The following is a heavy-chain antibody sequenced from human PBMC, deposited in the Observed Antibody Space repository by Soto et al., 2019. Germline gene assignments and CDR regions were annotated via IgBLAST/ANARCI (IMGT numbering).Heavy chain of an antibody. V-gene: IGHV1-69*06. CDR2: IIPIFGTA. CDR3: ARDPYSSSWLSYYYYGMDV. CDR1: GGTFSSYA. J-gene: IGHJ6*02. D-gene: IGHD6-13*01. Sequence: ASVKVSCKASGGTFSSYAISWVRQAPGQGLEWMGGIIPIFGTANYAQKFQGRVTITADKSTSTAYMELSSLRSEDTAVYYCARDPYSSSWLSYYYYGMDVWGQGTTVTVSS.